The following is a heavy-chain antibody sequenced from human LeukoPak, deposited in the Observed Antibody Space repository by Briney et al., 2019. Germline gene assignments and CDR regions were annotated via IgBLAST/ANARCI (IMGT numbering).Heavy chain of an antibody. CDR1: GGSISSYY. Sequence: NPSETLSLTCTVSGGSISSYYWSWIRQSPRKGLEWIGYIYYSGSTNYNPSLESRVTISVDTSKNQISLKLSSVTAADTAVYYCAREGGYCSGGSCYHFDYWGQGTLVTVSS. D-gene: IGHD2-15*01. J-gene: IGHJ4*02. V-gene: IGHV4-59*01. CDR3: AREGGYCSGGSCYHFDY. CDR2: IYYSGST.